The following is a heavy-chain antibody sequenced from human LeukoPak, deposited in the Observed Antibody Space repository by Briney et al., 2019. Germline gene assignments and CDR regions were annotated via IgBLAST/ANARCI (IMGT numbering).Heavy chain of an antibody. D-gene: IGHD2-15*01. CDR3: TRRSVYCSGNSCYSTIAY. J-gene: IGHJ4*02. CDR1: GYIFTDYW. V-gene: IGHV5-51*01. CDR2: IYPGDSDS. Sequence: GESLKISCKGSGYIFTDYWIAWVRQVPGKGLEWMGLIYPGDSDSRYGPSFRGRVTFSADKSINTAYLHWSSLKASDTAMYYCTRRSVYCSGNSCYSTIAYWGQGTLVTVSS.